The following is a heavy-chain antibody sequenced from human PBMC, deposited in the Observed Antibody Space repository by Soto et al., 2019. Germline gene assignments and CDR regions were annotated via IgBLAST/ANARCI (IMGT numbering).Heavy chain of an antibody. V-gene: IGHV1-2*02. CDR2: IDLDSDNR. Sequence: QVQLVQSGAEVKKPGASVTVSCKTSGHTFTGHHMHWVRQAPGQGLEWMGYIDLDSDNRADAQKFQGRVTTTRDTSITTAYMDRRGLTYDDTAVYYCVLEPTVTGGFDFWGQGTLVTVSS. CDR3: VLEPTVTGGFDF. D-gene: IGHD4-17*01. J-gene: IGHJ4*02. CDR1: GHTFTGHH.